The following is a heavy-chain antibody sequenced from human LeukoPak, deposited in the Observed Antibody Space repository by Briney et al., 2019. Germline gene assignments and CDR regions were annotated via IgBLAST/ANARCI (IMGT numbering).Heavy chain of an antibody. V-gene: IGHV3-23*01. CDR3: TRETAFDF. CDR1: GFTFSTYA. CDR2: ISGSSDST. J-gene: IGHJ3*01. Sequence: GGSLRLSCAASGFTFSTYAMSWVRQAPGKGLEWVSGISGSSDSTYYVDSVKGRFTISRDNSKNTLYLQMNSLRAEDSAVYYCTRETAFDFWGQGTVVTVSS.